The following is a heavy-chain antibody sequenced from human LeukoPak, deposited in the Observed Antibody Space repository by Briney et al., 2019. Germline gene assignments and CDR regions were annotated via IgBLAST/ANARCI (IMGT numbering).Heavy chain of an antibody. CDR3: ARVRGHGYHNDY. J-gene: IGHJ4*02. CDR2: IHYYGSA. Sequence: KPSETLSLTCTVSGGSISTYYWSWIRQPPGKGLEWIGYIHYYGSANYNPSLKSRVTISLDTSKNQFSLKLSSVTAADTAIYYCARVRGHGYHNDYWGQGTLVTVSS. V-gene: IGHV4-59*01. D-gene: IGHD3-9*01. CDR1: GGSISTYY.